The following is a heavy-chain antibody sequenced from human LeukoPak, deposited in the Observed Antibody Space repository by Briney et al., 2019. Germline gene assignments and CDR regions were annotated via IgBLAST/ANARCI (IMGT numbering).Heavy chain of an antibody. D-gene: IGHD2-21*02. V-gene: IGHV1-69*05. CDR1: GGTFSSYA. CDR2: IIPIFDTT. CDR3: ARGRWTAHTVGYYFDS. J-gene: IGHJ4*02. Sequence: SVKVSCKASGGTFSSYAISWVRQAPGQGLEWMGGIIPIFDTTNYAQKFQGRVTITRDTSTNTAYMELISLRSEDMAVYYCARGRWTAHTVGYYFDSWGQGTLVTVSS.